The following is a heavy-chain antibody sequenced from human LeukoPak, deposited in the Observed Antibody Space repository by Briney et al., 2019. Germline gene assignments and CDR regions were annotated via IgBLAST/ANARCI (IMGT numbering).Heavy chain of an antibody. Sequence: PSETLSLTCAVYGGSFSGYYWSWIRQPPGKGLEWIGEINHSGSTNYNPSLKSRVTISVDTSKNQFSLKLSSVTAADTAVYYCARLLLSLRYFDWLWADPGNNWFDPWGQGTLVTVSS. D-gene: IGHD3-9*01. CDR1: GGSFSGYY. CDR3: ARLLLSLRYFDWLWADPGNNWFDP. V-gene: IGHV4-34*01. CDR2: INHSGST. J-gene: IGHJ5*02.